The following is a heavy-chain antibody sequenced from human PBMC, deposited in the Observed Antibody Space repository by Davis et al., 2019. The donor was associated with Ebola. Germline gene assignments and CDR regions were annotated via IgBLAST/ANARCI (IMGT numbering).Heavy chain of an antibody. D-gene: IGHD1-26*01. CDR1: GGSIKSSSYY. V-gene: IGHV4-39*01. J-gene: IGHJ5*02. CDR3: ARGVTWELHNWFDP. CDR2: IYYNGRT. Sequence: MPGGSLRLSCTVSGGSIKSSSYYWGWIRQPPGKGLEWIGTIYYNGRTYYNPSLKSRVTISLDTSKNQFSLKLSSVTAADTAVYYCARGVTWELHNWFDPWGQGTLVTVSS.